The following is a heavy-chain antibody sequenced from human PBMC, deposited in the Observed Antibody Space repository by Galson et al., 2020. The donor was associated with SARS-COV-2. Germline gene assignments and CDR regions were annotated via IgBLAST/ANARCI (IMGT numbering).Heavy chain of an antibody. Sequence: QLGESLKISCAASGFTFSSYALHWVRQAPGKGLEWVTIISYDGNNKYYADSVKGRFTISRDNSKNTVYLQMNSLRAEDTAVYYCARGPAVGWDFHYWGQGTLVTVSS. J-gene: IGHJ4*02. CDR3: ARGPAVGWDFHY. CDR2: ISYDGNNK. CDR1: GFTFSSYA. V-gene: IGHV3-30*04. D-gene: IGHD6-19*01.